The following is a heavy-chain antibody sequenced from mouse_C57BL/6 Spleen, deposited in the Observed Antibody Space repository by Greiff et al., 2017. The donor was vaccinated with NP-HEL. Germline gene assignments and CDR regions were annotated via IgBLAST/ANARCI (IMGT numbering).Heavy chain of an antibody. CDR3: ARRDDYDVRAMDY. V-gene: IGHV1-64*01. Sequence: VQLQQPGAELVKPGASVKLSCKASGYTFTSYWMHWVKQRPGQGLEWIGMIHPNSGSTNYNEKFKSKATLTVDKSSSTAYMQLSSLTSEDSAVYYCARRDDYDVRAMDYWGQGTSVTVSS. J-gene: IGHJ4*01. D-gene: IGHD2-4*01. CDR1: GYTFTSYW. CDR2: IHPNSGST.